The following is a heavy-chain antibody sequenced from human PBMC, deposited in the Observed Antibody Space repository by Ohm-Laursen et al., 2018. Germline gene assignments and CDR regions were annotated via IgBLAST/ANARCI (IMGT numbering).Heavy chain of an antibody. CDR3: VRDKHNYGVPYYFDY. Sequence: SLRLSCTASGFTFISYGMHWVRQAPGKGLEWVAVIWYDGSNQYYADSVKGRFTISRDNSKNTLYLQMNSLRAEDTAVYYCVRDKHNYGVPYYFDYWGQGTLVTVSS. CDR2: IWYDGSNQ. CDR1: GFTFISYG. J-gene: IGHJ4*02. D-gene: IGHD4-17*01. V-gene: IGHV3-33*01.